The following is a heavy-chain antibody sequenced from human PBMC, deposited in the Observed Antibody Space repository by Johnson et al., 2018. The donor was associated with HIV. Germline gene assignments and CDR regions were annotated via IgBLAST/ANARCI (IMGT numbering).Heavy chain of an antibody. CDR2: INWNGGST. J-gene: IGHJ3*02. CDR3: ASRVRVDAFDI. V-gene: IGHV3-20*04. CDR1: GFTFDDYG. Sequence: VQLVESGGGVVQPGRSLRLSCAASGFTFDDYGMSWVRQAPGKGLEWVSGINWNGGSTGYADSVKGRFTISRDNSKNTLYLQMNSLRAEDTAVYYCASRVRVDAFDIWGQGTMVTVSS. D-gene: IGHD4/OR15-4a*01.